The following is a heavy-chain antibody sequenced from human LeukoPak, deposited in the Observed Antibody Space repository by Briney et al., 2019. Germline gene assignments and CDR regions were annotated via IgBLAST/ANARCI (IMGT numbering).Heavy chain of an antibody. CDR3: ARGRYSSGYVADS. D-gene: IGHD5-18*01. V-gene: IGHV3-30*03. CDR1: GFTFSSFG. J-gene: IGHJ5*01. Sequence: GGSLRLSCAASGFTFSSFGMHWVRQAPGKGLEWVAVISYDGSNKYYADSVKGRFTISRDNAKNTLYLQMNSLRAEDTAVYYCARGRYSSGYVADSWGQGALVTVSS. CDR2: ISYDGSNK.